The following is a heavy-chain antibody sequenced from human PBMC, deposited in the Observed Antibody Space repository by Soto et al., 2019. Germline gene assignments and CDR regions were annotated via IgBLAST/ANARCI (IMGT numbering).Heavy chain of an antibody. CDR1: GGSISSYY. CDR2: IYYSGST. D-gene: IGHD2-21*01. V-gene: IGHV4-59*01. CDR3: ARGINYDY. J-gene: IGHJ4*02. Sequence: SQTLSLTCTVSGGSISSYYWSWIRQPPGKGLEWIGYIYYSGSTNYNPSLKSRVTISVDTSKNQFSLKLSSVTAADTAVYYCARGINYDYWGQGTLVTVSS.